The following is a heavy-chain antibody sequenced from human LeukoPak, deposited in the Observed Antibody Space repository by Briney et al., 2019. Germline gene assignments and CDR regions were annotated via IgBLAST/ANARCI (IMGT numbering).Heavy chain of an antibody. J-gene: IGHJ4*02. D-gene: IGHD1-14*01. Sequence: ASVKVSCKASGYTFTGYYMHWVRQAPGQGLGWMGWINPDSGATNYAQRFQGRVTMTRDTSISTAYMELSRLRSDDTALYYCARSEMADYWGQGTLVTVSS. CDR3: ARSEMADY. CDR2: INPDSGAT. CDR1: GYTFTGYY. V-gene: IGHV1-2*02.